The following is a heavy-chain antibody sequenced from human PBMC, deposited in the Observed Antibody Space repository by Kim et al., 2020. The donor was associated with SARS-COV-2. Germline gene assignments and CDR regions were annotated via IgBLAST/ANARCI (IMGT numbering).Heavy chain of an antibody. J-gene: IGHJ5*02. CDR2: IYYSGST. CDR1: GGSVSSGSYY. CDR3: ARGITFGGVIVIRRAWFDP. D-gene: IGHD3-16*02. V-gene: IGHV4-61*01. Sequence: SETLSLTCTVSGGSVSSGSYYWSWIRQPPGKGLEWIGYIYYSGSTNYNPSLKSRVTISADTSKNQFSLKLSSVTAADTAVYYCARGITFGGVIVIRRAWFDPWGQGTLVTVSS.